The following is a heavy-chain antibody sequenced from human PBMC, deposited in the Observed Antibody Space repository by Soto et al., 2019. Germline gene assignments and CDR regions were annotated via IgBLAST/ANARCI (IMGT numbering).Heavy chain of an antibody. CDR2: ITISGSHT. J-gene: IGHJ5*02. V-gene: IGHV3-23*05. CDR1: GFNFNNYA. D-gene: IGHD2-15*01. Sequence: GGSLRLSCAASGFNFNNYAMSWVRQAPGKGLDWVSVITISGSHTYYADSVKGRFTVSRDNSRNLLYLQMNTLRAEDTAQYYCARSSGYCNGADCYPHWFDPWGQGTLVTVSS. CDR3: ARSSGYCNGADCYPHWFDP.